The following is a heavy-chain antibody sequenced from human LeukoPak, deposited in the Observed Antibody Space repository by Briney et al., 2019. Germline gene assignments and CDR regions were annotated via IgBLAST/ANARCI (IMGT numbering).Heavy chain of an antibody. CDR1: GFTFDDYG. CDR2: INWNGGST. V-gene: IGHV3-20*04. Sequence: GGSLRLSCAASGFTFDDYGMSWVRQAPGKGLEWVSGINWNGGSTGYADSVKGRFTISRDNAKNSLYLQMNSLRAEDTALYYCARDHRPDGYYYYMDAWGKGTTVTVSS. CDR3: ARDHRPDGYYYYMDA. D-gene: IGHD4-17*01. J-gene: IGHJ6*03.